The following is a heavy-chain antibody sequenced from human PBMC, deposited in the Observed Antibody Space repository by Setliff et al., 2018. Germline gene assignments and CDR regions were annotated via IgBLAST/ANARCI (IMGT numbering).Heavy chain of an antibody. CDR3: ATFIPQGLSSSRGFGFDY. V-gene: IGHV1-24*01. D-gene: IGHD6-13*01. CDR1: GYTLTELS. Sequence: ASVKVSCKVSGYTLTELSMHWVRQAPGKGLEWMGGFDPEDGETIYAQKFQGRVTMTEDTSTDTAYMELSSLRSEDTAVYYCATFIPQGLSSSRGFGFDYWGQGTLVTVS. J-gene: IGHJ4*02. CDR2: FDPEDGET.